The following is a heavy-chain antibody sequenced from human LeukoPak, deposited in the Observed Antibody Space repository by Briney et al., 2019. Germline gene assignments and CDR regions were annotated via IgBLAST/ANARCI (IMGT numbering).Heavy chain of an antibody. Sequence: PGGSLRLSWAAPGFPFRGSLMARVRPASGEGVEWGGRIRSKANSYATGDAASGQGRLILSRHHSKNTTYLQMNSLKTEDTAVYYCTSIYCGNTSCYCYWGQGTLVTVSS. CDR2: IRSKANSYAT. J-gene: IGHJ4*02. D-gene: IGHD2-2*01. V-gene: IGHV3-73*01. CDR3: TSIYCGNTSCYCY. CDR1: GFPFRGSL.